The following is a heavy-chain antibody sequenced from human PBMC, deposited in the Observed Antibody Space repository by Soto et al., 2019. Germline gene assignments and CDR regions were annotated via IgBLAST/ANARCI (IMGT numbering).Heavy chain of an antibody. CDR1: GFTFSDYY. D-gene: IGHD2-15*01. V-gene: IGHV3-11*01. CDR2: ISSSGSTI. Sequence: GGSLRLSCAVSGFTFSDYYMSWIRQAPGKGLEWVSYISSSGSTIYYADSVKGRFTISRDNAKNSLYLQMNSLRAEDTAVYYCARNGRVCSGGSCYPDAFDIWGQGTMVTVSS. CDR3: ARNGRVCSGGSCYPDAFDI. J-gene: IGHJ3*02.